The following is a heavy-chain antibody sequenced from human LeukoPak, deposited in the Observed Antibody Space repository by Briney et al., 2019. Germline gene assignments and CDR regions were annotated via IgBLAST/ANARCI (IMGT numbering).Heavy chain of an antibody. Sequence: PGGSLRLSCAASGFTFSSYAMSWVRQAPGKGLEWVSAISGSGGSTYYADSVKGRFTISRDNSKNTLYLQMNSLRAEDTAVYYCAAAGPYGSGTTRAYWGQGTLVTVSS. CDR1: GFTFSSYA. CDR3: AAAGPYGSGTTRAY. CDR2: ISGSGGST. D-gene: IGHD3-10*01. V-gene: IGHV3-23*01. J-gene: IGHJ4*02.